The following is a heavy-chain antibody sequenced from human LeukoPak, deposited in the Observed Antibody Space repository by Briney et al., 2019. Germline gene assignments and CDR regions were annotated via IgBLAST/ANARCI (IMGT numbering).Heavy chain of an antibody. CDR3: ARDGRLVATIYFDY. V-gene: IGHV3-30*03. CDR2: ISYDGSNK. J-gene: IGHJ4*02. CDR1: GFTFSSYG. D-gene: IGHD5-12*01. Sequence: PGGSLRLSCAASGFTFSSYGMHWVRQAPGKGLEWVAVISYDGSNKYYADSVKGRFTISRDNSKNTLYLQMNSLRAEDTAVYYCARDGRLVATIYFDYWGQGTLVTVSS.